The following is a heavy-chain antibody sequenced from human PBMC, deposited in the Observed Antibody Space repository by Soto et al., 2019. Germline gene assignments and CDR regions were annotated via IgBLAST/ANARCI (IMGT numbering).Heavy chain of an antibody. CDR1: GFTFSSYA. CDR2: ISGSGGST. Sequence: PGGSLRLSCAASGFTFSSYAMSWVRQAPGKGLEWVSAISGSGGSTYYADSVKGRFTISRDNSKNTLYLQMNSLGAEDTAVYYCAKIPGMQWLVKSPFGYWGQGTLVTVSS. J-gene: IGHJ4*02. V-gene: IGHV3-23*01. CDR3: AKIPGMQWLVKSPFGY. D-gene: IGHD6-19*01.